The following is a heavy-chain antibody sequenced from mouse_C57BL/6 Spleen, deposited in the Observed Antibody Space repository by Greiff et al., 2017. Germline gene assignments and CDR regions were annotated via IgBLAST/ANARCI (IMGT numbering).Heavy chain of an antibody. CDR3: AIYYGNYGFAY. CDR2: IYPGDGDT. J-gene: IGHJ3*01. CDR1: GYAFSSSW. D-gene: IGHD2-1*01. Sequence: QVQLQQSGPELVKPGASVKISCKASGYAFSSSWMNWVKQRPGKGLEWIGRIYPGDGDTNYNGKFKGKATLTADKSSSTAYMQLSSLTSEDSAVYFCAIYYGNYGFAYWGQGTLVTVSA. V-gene: IGHV1-82*01.